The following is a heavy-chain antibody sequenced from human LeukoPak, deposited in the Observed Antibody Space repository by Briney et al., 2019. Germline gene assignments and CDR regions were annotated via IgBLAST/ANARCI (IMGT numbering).Heavy chain of an antibody. CDR3: ASDDPTYGMDV. CDR2: IYYSGST. V-gene: IGHV4-59*01. J-gene: IGHJ6*02. CDR1: GGSISSYY. Sequence: SETLSLTCTVSGGSISSYYWSWIRQPTGKGLEWIGYIYYSGSTNYNPSLKSRVTISVDTSKDQFSLKLSSVTAADTAVYYCASDDPTYGMDVWGQGTTVTVSS.